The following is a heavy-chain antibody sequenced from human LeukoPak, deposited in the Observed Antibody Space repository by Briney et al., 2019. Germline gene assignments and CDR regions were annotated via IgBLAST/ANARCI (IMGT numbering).Heavy chain of an antibody. D-gene: IGHD6-13*01. J-gene: IGHJ4*02. Sequence: PGGSLRLSCVVSDFTFAVSWVRQAPGKGLEWVSVIYSGGSTYYADSVKGRFTISRDNSKNTLYLQMNSLRAEDTAVYYCARDDSSSWYYFDYWGQGTLVTVSS. CDR2: IYSGGST. CDR1: DFTFA. V-gene: IGHV3-66*01. CDR3: ARDDSSSWYYFDY.